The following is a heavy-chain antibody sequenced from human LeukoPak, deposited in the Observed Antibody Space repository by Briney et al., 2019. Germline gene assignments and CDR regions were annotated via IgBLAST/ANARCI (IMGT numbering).Heavy chain of an antibody. CDR2: IKQDGSEK. V-gene: IGHV3-7*01. D-gene: IGHD2-2*01. J-gene: IGHJ3*02. Sequence: GGSLRLTCAASGFTFSSYAMSWVRQAPGKGLEWVANIKQDGSEKYYVDSVEGRFTISRDNAKNSLYLQMNSLRAEDTAVYYCARAGDIVVVPAAMRGDAFDIWGQGTMVTVSS. CDR3: ARAGDIVVVPAAMRGDAFDI. CDR1: GFTFSSYA.